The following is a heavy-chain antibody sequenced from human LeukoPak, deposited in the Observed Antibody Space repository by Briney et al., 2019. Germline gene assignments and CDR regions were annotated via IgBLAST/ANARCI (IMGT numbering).Heavy chain of an antibody. CDR2: IDIWNSPM. CDR1: GLTFTRHA. J-gene: IGHJ4*02. D-gene: IGHD1-26*01. V-gene: IGHV3-48*01. CDR3: ARDRGDSIVGSDFDS. Sequence: AGGSLRLSCAASGLTFTRHAMNWVRQAPGRGLEWVSFIDIWNSPMYYGASVGGRFTISRDNAKNSVFLQMNSLRAEDTAVYYCARDRGDSIVGSDFDSWGQGTLVTVSS.